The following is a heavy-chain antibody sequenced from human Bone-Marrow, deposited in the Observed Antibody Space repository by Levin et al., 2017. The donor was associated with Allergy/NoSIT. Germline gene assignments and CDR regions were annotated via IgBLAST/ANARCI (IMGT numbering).Heavy chain of an antibody. D-gene: IGHD3-3*01. CDR3: ARFTRRFLANAFDI. Sequence: GGSLRLSCAASGFTFSSYSMNWVRQAPGKGLEWVSYISSSSSTIYYADSVKGRFTISRDNAKNSLYLQMNSLRAEDTAVYYCARFTRRFLANAFDIWGQGTMVTVSS. J-gene: IGHJ3*02. CDR1: GFTFSSYS. CDR2: ISSSSSTI. V-gene: IGHV3-48*01.